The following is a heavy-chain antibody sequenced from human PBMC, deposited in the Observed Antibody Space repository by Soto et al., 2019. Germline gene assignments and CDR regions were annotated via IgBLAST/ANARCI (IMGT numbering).Heavy chain of an antibody. CDR1: RGTFRSYA. CDR2: IIPIFGTA. Sequence: RXSVEVSYKASRGTFRSYAISWVRQAPGQGLEWMGGIIPIFGTANYAQKFQGRVTITADESTSTAYMELSSLRSEDTAVYYCARDYKPSEPYQLLLTFDYWGQGTLVTVS. CDR3: ARDYKPSEPYQLLLTFDY. V-gene: IGHV1-69*13. J-gene: IGHJ4*02. D-gene: IGHD2-2*01.